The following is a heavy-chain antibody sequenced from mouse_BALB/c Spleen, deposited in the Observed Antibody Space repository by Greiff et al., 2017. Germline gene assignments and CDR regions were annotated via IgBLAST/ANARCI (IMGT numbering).Heavy chain of an antibody. CDR1: GFTFSSYG. CDR2: INSNGGST. J-gene: IGHJ3*01. Sequence: EVMLVESGGGLVQPGGSLKLSCAASGFTFSSYGMSWVRQTPDKRLELVATINSNGGSTYYPDSVKGRFTISRDNAKNTLYLQMSSLKSEDTAMYYCARDGDRFAYWGQGTLVTVSA. CDR3: ARDGDRFAY. D-gene: IGHD3-3*01. V-gene: IGHV5-6-3*01.